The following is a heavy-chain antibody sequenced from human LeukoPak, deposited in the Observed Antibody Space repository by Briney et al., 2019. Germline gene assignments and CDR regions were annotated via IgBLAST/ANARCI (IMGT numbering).Heavy chain of an antibody. CDR2: VRFDGNNQ. CDR1: GFTFSSYA. CDR3: AKEGWGSFYLDS. Sequence: PGRSLRLSCAASGFTFSSYAMHWVRQAPGKGLEWVAFVRFDGNNQYYADSVRGQFTISRDNSNNTQFLQMNSLRPEDTAVYYCAKEGWGSFYLDSWGQGTLVTVSS. J-gene: IGHJ4*02. D-gene: IGHD7-27*01. V-gene: IGHV3-30*04.